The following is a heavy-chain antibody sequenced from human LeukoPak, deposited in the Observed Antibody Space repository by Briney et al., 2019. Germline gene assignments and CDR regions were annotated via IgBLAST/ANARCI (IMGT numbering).Heavy chain of an antibody. D-gene: IGHD3-3*01. V-gene: IGHV1-8*01. CDR1: GYTFTSYD. CDR2: MNPNSGNT. J-gene: IGHJ4*02. CDR3: ASSKGRIVDFWSGYPFDY. Sequence: ASVKVSCKASGYTFTSYDINWVRQATGQGLEWMGWMNPNSGNTGYAQKFQGRVTMTRNTSISTAYMELSSLRSEDTAVYYCASSKGRIVDFWSGYPFDYWGQGTRVTVSS.